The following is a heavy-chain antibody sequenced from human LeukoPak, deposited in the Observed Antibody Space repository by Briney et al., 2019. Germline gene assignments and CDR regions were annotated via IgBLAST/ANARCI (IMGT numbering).Heavy chain of an antibody. D-gene: IGHD3-3*01. J-gene: IGHJ4*02. V-gene: IGHV4-39*01. CDR3: ARLRNTIFGVVIRFGYYFDF. CDR1: GSSISSTTYY. Sequence: SETLSLTCSVSGSSISSTTYYWGWIRQPPGRGLEWTGTIYYSGTTYSTPSLKSRVTISVDTSKNQFSLRLNSVTAAGTAVYYCARLRNTIFGVVIRFGYYFDFWGQGTLVTVSS. CDR2: IYYSGTT.